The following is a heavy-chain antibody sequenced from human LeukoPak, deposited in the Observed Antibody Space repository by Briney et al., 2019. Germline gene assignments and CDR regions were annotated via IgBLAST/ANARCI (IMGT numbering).Heavy chain of an antibody. CDR2: IYYSGST. J-gene: IGHJ5*02. CDR1: GGSISSSSYY. Sequence: PSETLSLTCTVSGGSISSSSYYWGWIRQPPGKGLEWIGYIYYSGSTYYNPSLKSRVTISVDTSKNQFSLKLSSVTAADTAVYYCAVRGMVRGNWFDPWGQGTLVTVSS. D-gene: IGHD3-10*01. CDR3: AVRGMVRGNWFDP. V-gene: IGHV4-30-4*08.